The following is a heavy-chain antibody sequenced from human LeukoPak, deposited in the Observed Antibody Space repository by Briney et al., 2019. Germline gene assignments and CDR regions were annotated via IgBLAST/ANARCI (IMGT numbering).Heavy chain of an antibody. CDR3: ARDEGTRRSPLYY. CDR1: GGSISNYY. CDR2: INYSGST. D-gene: IGHD3/OR15-3a*01. Sequence: SETLSLTCTVSGGSISNYYWNWIRQPPGKGLEWIGYINYSGSTNYNPSLKSRVTISVDTSKNQFSLTLSSVTAADTAVYWCARDEGTRRSPLYYWGQGTLLTVSS. V-gene: IGHV4-59*01. J-gene: IGHJ4*02.